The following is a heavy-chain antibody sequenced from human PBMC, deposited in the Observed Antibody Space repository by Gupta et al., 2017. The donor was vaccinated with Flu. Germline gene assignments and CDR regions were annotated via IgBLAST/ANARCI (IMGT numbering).Heavy chain of an antibody. V-gene: IGHV3-30*18. D-gene: IGHD3-10*01. J-gene: IGHJ6*03. CDR3: AKDGPGTASCPYYCYYMDV. CDR1: GFTFGRYG. CDR2: IASYGCQT. Sequence: QMQLVESGGGVVHFGPSLRLSCAASGFTFGRYGMTWVLQAPGKGLEGLADIASYGCQTNYAHSLSGRFASASDNSNNTLSREMDSLVVEHTAVYYCAKDGPGTASCPYYCYYMDVWGKGTTVTVSS.